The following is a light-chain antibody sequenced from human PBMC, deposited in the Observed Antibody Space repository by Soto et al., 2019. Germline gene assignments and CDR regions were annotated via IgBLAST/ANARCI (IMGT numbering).Light chain of an antibody. V-gene: IGKV3-15*01. CDR1: QSVSSN. CDR3: QQYNNWPPWP. CDR2: GAS. Sequence: DIFMTQSPSTLSLSPLERATRSCRPSQSVSSNLAWYQQKPGQAPRLLIYGASTRATGIPARFSGSGSGTEFTLTISSLQSEDFAVYYCQQYNNWPPWPFGQGTKVDIK. J-gene: IGKJ1*01.